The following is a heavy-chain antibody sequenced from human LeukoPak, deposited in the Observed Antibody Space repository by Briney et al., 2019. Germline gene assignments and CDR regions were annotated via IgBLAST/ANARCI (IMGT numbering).Heavy chain of an antibody. CDR1: GGSISSSSYY. CDR3: ARKVDVLRYFDWLGELNYYFDY. J-gene: IGHJ4*02. D-gene: IGHD3-9*01. V-gene: IGHV4-39*01. Sequence: SETLSLTCTVSGGSISSSSYYWGWIRQPPGKGLEWIGSIYYSGSTYYNPSLKSRVTISVDTSKNQFSLKLSSVTAADTAVYYCARKVDVLRYFDWLGELNYYFDYWGQGTLVTVSS. CDR2: IYYSGST.